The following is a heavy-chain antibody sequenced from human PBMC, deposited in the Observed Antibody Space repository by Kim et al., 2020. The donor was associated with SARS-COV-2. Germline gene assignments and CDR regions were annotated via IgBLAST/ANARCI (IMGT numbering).Heavy chain of an antibody. CDR2: IYSGGST. V-gene: IGHV3-66*01. Sequence: GGSLRLSCAASGFTVSSNYMSWVRQAPGKGLEWVSVIYSGGSTYYADSVKGRFTISRDNSKNTLYLQMNSLRAEDTAVYYCARDPEAAAGSDYWGQGTLVTVSS. CDR1: GFTVSSNY. CDR3: ARDPEAAAGSDY. J-gene: IGHJ4*02. D-gene: IGHD6-13*01.